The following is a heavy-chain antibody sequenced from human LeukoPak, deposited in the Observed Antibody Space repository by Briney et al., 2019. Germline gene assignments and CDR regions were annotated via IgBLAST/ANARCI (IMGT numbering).Heavy chain of an antibody. CDR2: INPNSGGT. J-gene: IGHJ6*02. D-gene: IGHD2-15*01. CDR1: GYTFTGYY. CDR3: ASIPPCSGGSCYSAYYYGMDV. V-gene: IGHV1-2*06. Sequence: GASVKVSCKASGYTFTGYYMHWVRQAPGQGLEWMGRINPNSGGTNYAQKFQGRVTMTRDTSISTAYMELSRLRSDDTAVYYCASIPPCSGGSCYSAYYYGMDVWGQGTTVTVSS.